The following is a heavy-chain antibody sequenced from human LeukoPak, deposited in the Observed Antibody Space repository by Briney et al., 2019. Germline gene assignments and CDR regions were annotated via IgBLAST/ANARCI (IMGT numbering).Heavy chain of an antibody. V-gene: IGHV4-34*01. CDR2: INHSGST. J-gene: IGHJ4*02. CDR1: GGSFSGYY. CDR3: AKDLVGAQFDY. Sequence: SETLSLTCAVYGGSFSGYYWSWIRQPPKKGLEWIGEINHSGSTNYNPSLKSRVTISVDTSKNQFSLKVRSVTAADTAVYYCAKDLVGAQFDYWGQGTLVTVSS. D-gene: IGHD1-26*01.